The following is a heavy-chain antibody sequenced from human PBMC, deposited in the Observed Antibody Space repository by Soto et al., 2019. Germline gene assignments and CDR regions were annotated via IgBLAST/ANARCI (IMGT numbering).Heavy chain of an antibody. J-gene: IGHJ1*01. CDR3: ARRAYYDSDGYRIIY. CDR1: GDSISTSNMY. V-gene: IGHV4-39*01. Sequence: FETPSLTCTVSGDSISTSNMYCGCLRQSRGQGLEWIGSIYSSGSTYYHPSLKSRVIITVDTTKNQFSLNLTSVTDADPAVYYCARRAYYDSDGYRIIYWGQGRRGTVCS. D-gene: IGHD3-22*01. CDR2: IYSSGST.